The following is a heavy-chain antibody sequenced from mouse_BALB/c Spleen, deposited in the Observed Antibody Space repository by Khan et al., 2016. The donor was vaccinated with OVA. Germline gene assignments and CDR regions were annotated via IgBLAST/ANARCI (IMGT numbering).Heavy chain of an antibody. CDR2: IYPGNINT. CDR3: ARKGYYGNNRAWFAY. J-gene: IGHJ3*01. Sequence: QVHVKQSGPELVKPGTSVRISCKASGYTFTSYYLYWVKQRPGQGLEWIGWIYPGNINTEYNEKFKGKATLTADNSSSTSYMHLTSLTSEDSAVYLCARKGYYGNNRAWFAYWSQGTLVTVSA. CDR1: GYTFTSYY. D-gene: IGHD2-1*01. V-gene: IGHV1S56*01.